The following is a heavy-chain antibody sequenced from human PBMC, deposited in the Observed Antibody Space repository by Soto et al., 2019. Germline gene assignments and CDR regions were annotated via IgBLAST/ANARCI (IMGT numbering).Heavy chain of an antibody. CDR1: GYTFTSYD. D-gene: IGHD3-22*01. CDR3: ARVTTYDYDSSGYYDAFDI. V-gene: IGHV1-8*01. J-gene: IGHJ3*02. Sequence: ASVKVSCKASGYTFTSYDINWVLQATGQGLEWMGWMNPNRGNTGYAQKFQGRVTMTRNTSISTAYMELSSLRSEDTAVYYCARVTTYDYDSSGYYDAFDIWGQGTMVTVSS. CDR2: MNPNRGNT.